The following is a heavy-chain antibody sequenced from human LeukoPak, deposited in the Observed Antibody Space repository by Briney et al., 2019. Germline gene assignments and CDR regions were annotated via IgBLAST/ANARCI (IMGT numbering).Heavy chain of an antibody. Sequence: SETLSLTCTVSGGSISSYYWSWIRQPAGKGLEWIGRIYTSGSPNYNPSPKSRVTMSVGTSKNQFSLKLRSMTAADTALYYCARGRSATMFDYWGQGTLVTVSS. V-gene: IGHV4-4*07. D-gene: IGHD3-10*01. CDR3: ARGRSATMFDY. CDR2: IYTSGSP. J-gene: IGHJ4*02. CDR1: GGSISSYY.